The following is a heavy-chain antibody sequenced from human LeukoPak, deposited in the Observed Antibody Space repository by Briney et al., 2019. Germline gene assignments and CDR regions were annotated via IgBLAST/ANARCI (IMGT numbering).Heavy chain of an antibody. Sequence: GGSLRLSCAASGFTFSSYAMHWVRQAPGKGLEWVAVISYDGSNKYYADSVKGRFTISRDNSKNTLYLQMNSLRAEDTAVYYCARPLHYYGSGSSLNYWGQGTLVTVSS. J-gene: IGHJ4*02. CDR3: ARPLHYYGSGSSLNY. CDR2: ISYDGSNK. V-gene: IGHV3-30-3*01. D-gene: IGHD3-10*01. CDR1: GFTFSSYA.